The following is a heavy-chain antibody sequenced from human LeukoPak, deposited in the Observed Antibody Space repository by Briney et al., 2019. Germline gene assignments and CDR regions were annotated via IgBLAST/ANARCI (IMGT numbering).Heavy chain of an antibody. CDR2: IKHAGSDK. CDR3: ARGGHRQKEF. D-gene: IGHD3-10*01. V-gene: IGHV3-7*02. CDR1: GFTFSNYW. J-gene: IGHJ4*02. Sequence: SGGSLRLSCSASGFTFSNYWMTWVRQSPGKGLEWVAIIKHAGSDKYCVDSVKGRFTISRDNAKNSLYLQMSSLRAEDTAVYYCARGGHRQKEFWGQGTLVTVSS.